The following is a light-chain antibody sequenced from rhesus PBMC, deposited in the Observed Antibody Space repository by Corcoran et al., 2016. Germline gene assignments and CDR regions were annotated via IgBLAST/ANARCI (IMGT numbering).Light chain of an antibody. CDR3: QQSSNLWT. V-gene: IGKV3-24*04. CDR2: GAS. Sequence: ETVVTQSPATLSLSPGERATLSCRASQSVGSYLVWYQQKPGQAPRLHIYGASSRATGTPDRFSGSGSGTDVTLTSSSLGPEDVGVYYCQQSSNLWTFGQGTKVEIK. J-gene: IGKJ1*01. CDR1: QSVGSY.